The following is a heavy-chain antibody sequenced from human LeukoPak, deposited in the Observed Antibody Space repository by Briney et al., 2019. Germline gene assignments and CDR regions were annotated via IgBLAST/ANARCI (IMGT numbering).Heavy chain of an antibody. D-gene: IGHD3-22*01. CDR2: ISSSGSTI. CDR1: GFTFNSYS. J-gene: IGHJ4*02. Sequence: GGSLRLSCAASGFTFNSYSMNWVRQAPGKGLEWVSYISSSGSTIYYADSVKGRFTISRDNAKNSLYLQMNSLRAEDTAVYYCARGYDSSGLAPWGQGTLVTVSS. V-gene: IGHV3-48*04. CDR3: ARGYDSSGLAP.